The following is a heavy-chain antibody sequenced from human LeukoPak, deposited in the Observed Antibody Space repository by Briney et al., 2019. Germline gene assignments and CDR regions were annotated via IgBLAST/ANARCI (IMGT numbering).Heavy chain of an antibody. J-gene: IGHJ4*02. Sequence: PSETLSLTCAVYGGSFSGYYWSWIRQPPGKGLEWIGEINHSGSTNYNPSLKSRVTISVDTSKNQFSLKLSSVTAADTAVYYCARHDNLLWFGELNYWGQGTLVTVSS. CDR3: ARHDNLLWFGELNY. CDR2: INHSGST. V-gene: IGHV4-34*01. D-gene: IGHD3-10*01. CDR1: GGSFSGYY.